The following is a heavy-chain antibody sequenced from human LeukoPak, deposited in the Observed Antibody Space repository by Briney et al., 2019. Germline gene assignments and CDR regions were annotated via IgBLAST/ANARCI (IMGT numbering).Heavy chain of an antibody. CDR3: ASITMVRGVIPYNWFDP. CDR1: GYSFTSYV. Sequence: ASVKVSCKASGYSFTSYVMHWVRQAPGQRLEWMGWINAGNGNTKYSQEFQGRVTITADKSTSTAYMELSSLRSEDTAVYYCASITMVRGVIPYNWFDPWGQGTLVTVSS. V-gene: IGHV1-3*03. J-gene: IGHJ5*02. D-gene: IGHD3-10*01. CDR2: INAGNGNT.